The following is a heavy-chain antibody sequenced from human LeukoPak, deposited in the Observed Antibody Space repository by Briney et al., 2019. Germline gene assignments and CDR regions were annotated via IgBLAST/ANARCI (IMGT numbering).Heavy chain of an antibody. V-gene: IGHV3-21*01. Sequence: GGSLRLSCAASGFTFSSYSMNWVRQAPGKGLEWVSSISSSSSYIYYADSVKGRFTISRDNAKNPLYLQMNSLRAEDTAVYYCARDRADGWFGELFCDYWGQGTLVTVSS. CDR1: GFTFSSYS. CDR2: ISSSSSYI. CDR3: ARDRADGWFGELFCDY. D-gene: IGHD3-10*01. J-gene: IGHJ4*02.